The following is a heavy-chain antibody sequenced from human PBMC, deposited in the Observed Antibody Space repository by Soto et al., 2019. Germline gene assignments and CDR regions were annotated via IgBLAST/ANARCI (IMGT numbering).Heavy chain of an antibody. CDR3: ARAKYSENYRYYYYGMDV. J-gene: IGHJ6*02. CDR1: GFTFSSYS. Sequence: PVGSLRLSCAASGFTFSSYSMNWVRQAPGKGLEWVSYISSTTNTIYYADSVKGRFTISRDNAKNSLYLQMNSPTDEDTAVYYCARAKYSENYRYYYYGMDVWGQGTTVTVSS. D-gene: IGHD1-26*01. CDR2: ISSTTNTI. V-gene: IGHV3-48*02.